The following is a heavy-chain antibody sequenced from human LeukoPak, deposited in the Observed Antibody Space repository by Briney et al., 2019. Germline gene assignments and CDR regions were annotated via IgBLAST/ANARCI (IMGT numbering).Heavy chain of an antibody. V-gene: IGHV3-23*01. CDR2: ISGSGGST. Sequence: GGSLRLSCAASGFTFSSYAMSWVRQAPGKGLEWVSAISGSGGSTYYADSVKGRFTISRDNSKNTLYLQMNSLRAEDTAVYYXXXXXXXTMIVVVTPMDAFDIWGQGTMVTVSS. J-gene: IGHJ3*02. CDR3: XXXXXXTMIVVVTPMDAFDI. D-gene: IGHD3-22*01. CDR1: GFTFSSYA.